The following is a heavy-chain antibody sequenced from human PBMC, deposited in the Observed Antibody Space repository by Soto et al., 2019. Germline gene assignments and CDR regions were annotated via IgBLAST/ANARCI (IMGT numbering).Heavy chain of an antibody. CDR1: GGTFSSYA. D-gene: IGHD2-15*01. CDR3: ARVRQRYCSGGSCYFGWFDP. Sequence: SVKVSCNASGGTFSSYAISLVRQAPGQGLEWMGGIIPIFGTANYAQKFQGRVTITADESTSTAYMELSSLRSEDTAVYYCARVRQRYCSGGSCYFGWFDPWGQGTLVTVS. V-gene: IGHV1-69*13. CDR2: IIPIFGTA. J-gene: IGHJ5*02.